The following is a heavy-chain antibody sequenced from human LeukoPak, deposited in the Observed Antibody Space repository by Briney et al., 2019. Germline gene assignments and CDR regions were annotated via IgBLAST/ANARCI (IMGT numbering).Heavy chain of an antibody. Sequence: SETLSLTCTVSGGSISSYYWSWIRQPPGKGLEWIGEINHSGSTNYNPSLKSRVTISVDTSKNQFSLKLSSVTAADTAVYYCARLGATTGIYNWFDPWGQGTLVTVSS. CDR1: GGSISSYY. D-gene: IGHD1-26*01. J-gene: IGHJ5*02. CDR3: ARLGATTGIYNWFDP. CDR2: INHSGST. V-gene: IGHV4-34*01.